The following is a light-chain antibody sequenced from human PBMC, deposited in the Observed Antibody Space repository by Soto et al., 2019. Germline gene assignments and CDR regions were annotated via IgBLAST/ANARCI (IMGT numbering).Light chain of an antibody. CDR3: QQYDTSPYA. CDR1: ETVRDY. CDR2: GAS. Sequence: EIVLTQSPDTLSLSPGEGVTLSCRASETVRDYVAWHQQQPGQAPRLLVFGASTRASGVPDRFSGSGSGTYFTLTSNRLEPADFVVYYCQQYDTSPYAFGQGTKLEIK. J-gene: IGKJ2*01. V-gene: IGKV3-20*01.